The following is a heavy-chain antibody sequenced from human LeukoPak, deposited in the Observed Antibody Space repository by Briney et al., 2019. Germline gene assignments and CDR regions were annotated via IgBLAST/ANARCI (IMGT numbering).Heavy chain of an antibody. V-gene: IGHV3-30*02. D-gene: IGHD2-2*01. CDR3: AVCPLGYCSSTPGGWDYYYYYMDV. Sequence: GGSLRLSCAASGFTFSSYGMHWVRQAPGKGLEWVAFIRYDGSNEYYADSVKGRFTISRDNSKNTLYLQMNSLRAEDTAVYYCAVCPLGYCSSTPGGWDYYYYYMDVWGKGTTVTVSS. J-gene: IGHJ6*03. CDR2: IRYDGSNE. CDR1: GFTFSSYG.